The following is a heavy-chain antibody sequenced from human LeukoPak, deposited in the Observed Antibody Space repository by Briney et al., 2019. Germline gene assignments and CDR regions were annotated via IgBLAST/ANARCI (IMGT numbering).Heavy chain of an antibody. CDR2: IYYSGST. Sequence: PSETLSLTCTVSGGSISSYYWSWIRQPPGKGLEWIGYIYYSGSTNYNPSLKSRVTISVDTSKNQFSLKLSSVTAADTAVYYCARDYVMGSSGWFSWFDPWGQGTLVTVSS. CDR3: ARDYVMGSSGWFSWFDP. V-gene: IGHV4-59*01. CDR1: GGSISSYY. J-gene: IGHJ5*02. D-gene: IGHD6-19*01.